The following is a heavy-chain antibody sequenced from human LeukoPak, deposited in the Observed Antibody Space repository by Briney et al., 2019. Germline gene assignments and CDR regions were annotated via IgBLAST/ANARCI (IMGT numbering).Heavy chain of an antibody. D-gene: IGHD4-17*01. CDR3: AREPTVTPFKDAFDI. Sequence: PSETLSLTCTVSGGSISSYYWSWIRQPPGKGLEWIGYIYYSESTNYNPSLKSRVTISVDTSKNQFSLKLSSVTAADTAVYYCAREPTVTPFKDAFDIWGQGTMVTVSS. CDR2: IYYSEST. V-gene: IGHV4-59*12. J-gene: IGHJ3*02. CDR1: GGSISSYY.